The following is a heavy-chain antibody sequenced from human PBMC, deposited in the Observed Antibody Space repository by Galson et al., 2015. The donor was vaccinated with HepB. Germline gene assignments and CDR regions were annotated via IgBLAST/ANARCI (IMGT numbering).Heavy chain of an antibody. Sequence: SVKVSCKASGYTFTSYGISWVRQAPGQGLEWMGWISAYNGNTNYAQKLQGRVTMTTDTSTSTAYMELRSLRSDDTAVYYCARDSDQTPAFYYFDYWGQGTLVTVSS. CDR3: ARDSDQTPAFYYFDY. J-gene: IGHJ4*02. V-gene: IGHV1-18*01. CDR1: GYTFTSYG. CDR2: ISAYNGNT.